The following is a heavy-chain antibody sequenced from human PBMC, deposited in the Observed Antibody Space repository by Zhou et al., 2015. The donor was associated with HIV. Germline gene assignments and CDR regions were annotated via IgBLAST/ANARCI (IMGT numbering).Heavy chain of an antibody. CDR1: GGTFSSYA. Sequence: QVLLVQSGAEVKKPGSSVKVSCEASGGTFSSYALSWVRQARGQGLEWMGGIIPLFGTANYAQKFQGRVTITADESTSTAYMELSSLRSEDTAVYYCARAEARDDDILTGLNNFAIWGQGTLVTVSS. D-gene: IGHD3-9*01. V-gene: IGHV1-69*01. CDR2: IIPLFGTA. J-gene: IGHJ4*02. CDR3: ARAEARDDDILTGLNNFAI.